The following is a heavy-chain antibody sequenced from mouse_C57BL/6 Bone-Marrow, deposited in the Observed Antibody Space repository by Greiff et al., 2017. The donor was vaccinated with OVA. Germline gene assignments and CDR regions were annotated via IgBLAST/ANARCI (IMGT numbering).Heavy chain of an antibody. V-gene: IGHV5-17*01. Sequence: EVQLQESGGGLVKPGGSLKLSCAASGFTFSDYGMHWVRQAPEKGLEWVAYICSGSSTIYYADTVKGRFTISRDNAKHTLFLQMTSLRSVDTAMYYCARGYYGMGWGFAYWGQGTLVTVSA. CDR2: ICSGSSTI. J-gene: IGHJ3*01. D-gene: IGHD1-1*01. CDR1: GFTFSDYG. CDR3: ARGYYGMGWGFAY.